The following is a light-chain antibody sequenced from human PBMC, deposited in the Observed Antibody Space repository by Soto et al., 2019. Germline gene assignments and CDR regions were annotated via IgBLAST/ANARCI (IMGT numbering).Light chain of an antibody. Sequence: DILMTQSPAPLSSSVGDRVTITCRASQTISTYLNWYQQKPGRAPKLLIYGASSLQSGVPSRCSGSGSRNDFTLTIRRLPPEDVGYYYCQQSCSTPRTFGQGTKLEIK. CDR2: GAS. J-gene: IGKJ1*01. CDR1: QTISTY. CDR3: QQSCSTPRT. V-gene: IGKV1-39*01.